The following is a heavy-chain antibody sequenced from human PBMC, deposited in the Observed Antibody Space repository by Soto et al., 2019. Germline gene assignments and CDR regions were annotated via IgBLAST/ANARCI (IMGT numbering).Heavy chain of an antibody. CDR3: ARDLVGALSPYYYGMDV. CDR1: GFTFSSYA. J-gene: IGHJ6*02. Sequence: GGSLRLSCAASGFTFSSYAMNWVRQAPGKGLEWVSVISGSGGSTYYADSVKGRFTISRDNSKNTLYLQMNSLRAEDTAVYYCARDLVGALSPYYYGMDVWGQGTTVTVSS. D-gene: IGHD1-26*01. CDR2: ISGSGGST. V-gene: IGHV3-23*01.